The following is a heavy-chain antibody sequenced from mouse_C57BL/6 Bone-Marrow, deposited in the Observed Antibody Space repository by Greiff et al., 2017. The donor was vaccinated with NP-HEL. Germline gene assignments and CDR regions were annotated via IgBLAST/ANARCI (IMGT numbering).Heavy chain of an antibody. V-gene: IGHV1-64*01. Sequence: QVQLQQSGAEPVKPGASVKLSCKASGYTFTSYWMHWVKQRPGQGLEWIGMIHPTSGSTTYNEKFKSKATLTVDKSSSTAYMQLSSLTSEDSAVYDCARSDYDYEREWDYWGQGTTLTVSS. CDR2: IHPTSGST. J-gene: IGHJ2*01. D-gene: IGHD2-4*01. CDR1: GYTFTSYW. CDR3: ARSDYDYEREWDY.